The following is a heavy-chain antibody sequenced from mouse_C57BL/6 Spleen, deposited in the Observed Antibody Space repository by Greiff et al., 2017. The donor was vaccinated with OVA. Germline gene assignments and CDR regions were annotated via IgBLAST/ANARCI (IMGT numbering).Heavy chain of an antibody. CDR1: GYTFTSYW. V-gene: IGHV1-55*01. Sequence: QVQLQQPGAELVKPGASVKMSCKASGYTFTSYWITWVKQRPGQGLEWIGDIYPGSGSTNYNEKFKSKATLTVDTSSSTAYMQLSSLTSEDSAVYYCARGGGITTVVDYWGQGTTLTVSS. D-gene: IGHD1-1*01. CDR3: ARGGGITTVVDY. J-gene: IGHJ2*01. CDR2: IYPGSGST.